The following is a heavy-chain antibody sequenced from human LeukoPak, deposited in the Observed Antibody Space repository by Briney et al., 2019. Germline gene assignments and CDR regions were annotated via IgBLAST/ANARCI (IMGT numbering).Heavy chain of an antibody. J-gene: IGHJ5*02. Sequence: PSETLSLTCAVYGGSFSGYYWSWIRQPPGKGLEWISEINHSGSTNYNPSLKSRVTISVDTSKNQFYLKLSSVTTADTAVYYCARGGSSSWLNWFDPWGQGTLVTVSS. CDR3: ARGGSSSWLNWFDP. D-gene: IGHD6-13*01. CDR2: INHSGST. V-gene: IGHV4-34*01. CDR1: GGSFSGYY.